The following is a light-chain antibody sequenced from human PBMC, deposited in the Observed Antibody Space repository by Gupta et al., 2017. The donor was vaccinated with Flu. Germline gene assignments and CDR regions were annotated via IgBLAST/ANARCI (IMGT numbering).Light chain of an antibody. J-gene: IGKJ2*01. CDR2: NAS. CDR1: QSISSHN. Sequence: DIQMTQSPSSLSAALGDRVTITCRASQSISSHNLNWYQIKPGKAPKVLIYNASSLASGVPSRGSGSGSGTDVTLTVSGLQPEDCATEDGQESANKAYSCGQGTKLQIK. CDR3: QESANKAYS. V-gene: IGKV1-39*01.